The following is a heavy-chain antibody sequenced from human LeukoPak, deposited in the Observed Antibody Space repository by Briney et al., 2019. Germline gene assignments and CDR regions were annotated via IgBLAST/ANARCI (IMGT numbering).Heavy chain of an antibody. D-gene: IGHD2/OR15-2a*01. V-gene: IGHV3-9*01. CDR1: GFTFDDYA. CDR2: ISWNSGSI. J-gene: IGHJ3*02. Sequence: GGSLRLSCAASGFTFDDYAMHWVRQAPGKGLEWVSGISWNSGSIGYADSVKGRFTISRDNAKNSLYPQMNSLRAEDTALYYCAKELGQILFSDAFDIWGQGTMVTVSS. CDR3: AKELGQILFSDAFDI.